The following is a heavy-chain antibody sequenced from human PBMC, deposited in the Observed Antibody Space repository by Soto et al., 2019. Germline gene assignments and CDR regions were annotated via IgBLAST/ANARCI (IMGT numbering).Heavy chain of an antibody. J-gene: IGHJ6*02. V-gene: IGHV5-51*03. CDR2: IYPGDSDA. Sequence: EVQLVHSGVEVKKPGESLMISCKGSGYSFTNYCIGWLRLMPGTGLELMGIIYPGDSDARYSPAFQGQVTISADKSISTAYLQWSSLKASDAAMYFCARESVDVCGQGTTVTVSS. D-gene: IGHD3-3*01. CDR1: GYSFTNYC. CDR3: ARESVDV.